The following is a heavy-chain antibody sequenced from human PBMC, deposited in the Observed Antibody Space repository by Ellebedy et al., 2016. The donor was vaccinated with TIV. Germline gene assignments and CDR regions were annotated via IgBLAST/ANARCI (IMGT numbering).Heavy chain of an antibody. CDR3: ARVRHYNRGDNWFDS. CDR1: GVTVSTNY. CDR2: IYSGGIT. Sequence: GGSLRLXCAVSGVTVSTNYISWVRQAPGKGLEWVSVIYSGGITDYAASVKGRFTISRDTSKNTVYLQMNSLRAEDTAMYYCARVRHYNRGDNWFDSWGQGTLVTVSS. V-gene: IGHV3-53*01. J-gene: IGHJ5*01. D-gene: IGHD1-1*01.